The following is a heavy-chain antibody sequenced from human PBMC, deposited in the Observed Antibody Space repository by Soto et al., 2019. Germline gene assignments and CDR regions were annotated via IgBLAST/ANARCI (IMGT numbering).Heavy chain of an antibody. V-gene: IGHV3-23*01. CDR1: GFTFSSYA. J-gene: IGHJ4*02. D-gene: IGHD2-2*01. CDR2: LNGNGDST. Sequence: GGSLRLSCAASGFTFSSYAMGWVRQAPGKGLEWVSGLNGNGDSTYYADSVKGRFTISRDNSKNTLSLQMNSLRAEDTAVYYCAKDYCSSTTCMFDYWGQGTLVTVSS. CDR3: AKDYCSSTTCMFDY.